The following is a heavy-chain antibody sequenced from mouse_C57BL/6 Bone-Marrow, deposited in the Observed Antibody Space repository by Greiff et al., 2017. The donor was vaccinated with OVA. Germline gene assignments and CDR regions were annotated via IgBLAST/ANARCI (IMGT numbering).Heavy chain of an antibody. CDR1: GYAFSSYW. Sequence: QVQLQQSGAELVKPGASVKISCKASGYAFSSYWMNWVKQRPGKGLEWIGQIYPGDGDTNYNGKFTGKATLTADKSSSTAYMQLSSLTSEDSAVYFCARKGNLLLRYWYFDVWGTGTTVTVSS. J-gene: IGHJ1*03. D-gene: IGHD1-1*01. V-gene: IGHV1-80*01. CDR3: ARKGNLLLRYWYFDV. CDR2: IYPGDGDT.